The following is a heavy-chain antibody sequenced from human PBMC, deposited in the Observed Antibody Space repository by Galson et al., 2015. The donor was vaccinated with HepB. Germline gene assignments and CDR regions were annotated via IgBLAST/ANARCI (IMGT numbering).Heavy chain of an antibody. CDR3: ARAAGGTYFDN. V-gene: IGHV3-13*01. CDR2: IGIADDT. D-gene: IGHD3-16*01. J-gene: IGHJ4*02. Sequence: SLRLSCAASGFTVSNYDMHWVRQTTGGQEWVSVIGIADDTYYAGSVKGRFTISRENAKNSLYLQMNSLRGGDTAVYYCARAAGGTYFDNWGQGTLVTVSS. CDR1: GFTVSNYD.